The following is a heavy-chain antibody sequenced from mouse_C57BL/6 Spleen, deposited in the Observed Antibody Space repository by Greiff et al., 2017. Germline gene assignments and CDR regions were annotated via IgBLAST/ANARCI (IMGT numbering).Heavy chain of an antibody. V-gene: IGHV1-81*01. CDR3: ARRDYYGSSYYAMDY. CDR1: GYTFTSYG. J-gene: IGHJ4*01. D-gene: IGHD1-1*01. CDR2: IYPRSGNT. Sequence: VKLQQSGAELARPGASVKLSCKASGYTFTSYGISWVKQRTGQGLEWIGEIYPRSGNTYYNEKFKGKATLTADKSSSTAYMELRSLTSEDSAVYFCARRDYYGSSYYAMDYWGQGTSVTVSS.